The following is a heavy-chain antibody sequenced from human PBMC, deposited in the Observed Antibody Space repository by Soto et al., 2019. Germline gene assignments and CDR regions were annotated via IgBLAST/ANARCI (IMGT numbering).Heavy chain of an antibody. Sequence: SVKVSCKASGGTFSSYAISWVRQAPGQGLEWMGGIIPIFGTANYAQKFQGRVTITADESTSTAYMELSSLRSEDTAVYYCAREYYYDSSGYPKGYGMDVWGQGTTVTVSS. CDR3: AREYYYDSSGYPKGYGMDV. CDR2: IIPIFGTA. V-gene: IGHV1-69*13. CDR1: GGTFSSYA. J-gene: IGHJ6*02. D-gene: IGHD3-22*01.